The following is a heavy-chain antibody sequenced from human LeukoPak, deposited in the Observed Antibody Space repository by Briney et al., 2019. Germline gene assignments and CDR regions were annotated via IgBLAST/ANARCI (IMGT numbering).Heavy chain of an antibody. V-gene: IGHV3-23*01. Sequence: GSLRLSCAASGFTFSSYAMSWVRQAPGKGLEWVSTLSVSGGIYYADFVKGRFTISRDNSKNTLYLQMNSLRAEDTAVYYCAKGQNSYSSSWPTPDYWGQGTLVTVSS. CDR3: AKGQNSYSSSWPTPDY. CDR1: GFTFSSYA. CDR2: LSVSGGI. J-gene: IGHJ4*02. D-gene: IGHD6-13*01.